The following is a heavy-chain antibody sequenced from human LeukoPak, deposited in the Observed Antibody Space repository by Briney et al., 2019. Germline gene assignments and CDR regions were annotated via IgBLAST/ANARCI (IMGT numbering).Heavy chain of an antibody. Sequence: ASVKVSCKASGYTFTSYGISWVRQAPGQGLEWMGWISAYNGNTNYAQKLQGRVTMTTDTSTSTAYMELRSLRSDDTAVYYCARDRASLWVELPFDPWGQGTLVTVSS. J-gene: IGHJ5*02. D-gene: IGHD1-7*01. CDR2: ISAYNGNT. CDR3: ARDRASLWVELPFDP. V-gene: IGHV1-18*01. CDR1: GYTFTSYG.